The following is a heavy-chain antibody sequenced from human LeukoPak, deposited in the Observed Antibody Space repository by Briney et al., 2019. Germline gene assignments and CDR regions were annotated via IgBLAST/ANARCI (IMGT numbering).Heavy chain of an antibody. CDR2: ISYDGSNK. J-gene: IGHJ4*02. CDR3: ARGGTYSHLHFDY. V-gene: IGHV3-30-3*01. Sequence: GGSLRLSCAASGFTFTTYSMHWVRQAPGKGLEWVAVISYDGSNKYYADSVKARFTISRDNSKNTLYLRMNSLRAEDTAVYYCARGGTYSHLHFDYWGQGTLVTVSS. D-gene: IGHD1-26*01. CDR1: GFTFTTYS.